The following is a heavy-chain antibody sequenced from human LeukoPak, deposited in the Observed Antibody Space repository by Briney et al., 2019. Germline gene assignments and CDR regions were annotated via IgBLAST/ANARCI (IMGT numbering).Heavy chain of an antibody. D-gene: IGHD3-22*01. Sequence: GGSLRLSCAVSGITLSNYGVSWVRQAPGKGREWVAGFSDSGGRTNYADSVKGRFTISRDNPKNTLYLQMNSLRAEDTAVYFCAKRGVVIRVILVGFHKEAYYFDSWGQGALVTVSS. CDR1: GITLSNYG. V-gene: IGHV3-23*01. CDR2: FSDSGGRT. J-gene: IGHJ4*02. CDR3: AKRGVVIRVILVGFHKEAYYFDS.